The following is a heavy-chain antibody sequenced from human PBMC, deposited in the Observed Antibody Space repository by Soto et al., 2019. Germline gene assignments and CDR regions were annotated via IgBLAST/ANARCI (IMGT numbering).Heavy chain of an antibody. CDR2: TYYNGNA. Sequence: SETLSLTCNVSGGSIDRSNYYWDWLRQPPGKGLEWIGTTYYNGNAYYNPSLKSRVSMSVDTSKNQFSLKLSSVTAADTAVYYCAREPDYWGQGTLVTVSS. CDR3: AREPDY. J-gene: IGHJ4*02. CDR1: GGSIDRSNYY. V-gene: IGHV4-39*07.